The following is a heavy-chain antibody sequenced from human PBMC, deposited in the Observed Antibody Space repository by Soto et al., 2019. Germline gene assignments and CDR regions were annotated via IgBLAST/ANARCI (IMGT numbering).Heavy chain of an antibody. CDR1: GFTFSSYA. D-gene: IGHD3-10*01. J-gene: IGHJ4*02. V-gene: IGHV3-23*01. Sequence: GGSLRLSCAASGFTFSSYAMSWVRQAPGKGLEGVSAISGSGGSTYYADSVKGRFTISRDNSKNTLYLHMKRLRAEDTAVYYCAKSPRLWFGEYCGQGTLVTVSS. CDR2: ISGSGGST. CDR3: AKSPRLWFGEY.